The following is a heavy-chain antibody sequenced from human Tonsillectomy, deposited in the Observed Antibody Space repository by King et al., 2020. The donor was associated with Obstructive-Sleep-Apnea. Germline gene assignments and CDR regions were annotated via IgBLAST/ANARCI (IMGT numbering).Heavy chain of an antibody. CDR1: GFTFSDYF. V-gene: IGHV3-11*06. J-gene: IGHJ4*02. CDR3: ASLRKRYSVYDDPGDY. D-gene: IGHD5/OR15-5a*01. Sequence: VQLVESGGGLVKPGGSLSLSCAASGFTFSDYFMSWIRQAPGKGLEWVSYISDSSSFTNYADSVKGRFTITRDNAKNSLYLQMNSLRAEDTAVYYCASLRKRYSVYDDPGDYWGQGTLVTVSS. CDR2: ISDSSSFT.